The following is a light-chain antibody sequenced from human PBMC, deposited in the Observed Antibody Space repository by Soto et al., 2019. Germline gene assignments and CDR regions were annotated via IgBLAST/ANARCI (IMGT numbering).Light chain of an antibody. CDR3: QQRSNWPRT. CDR1: QRLSSNY. Sequence: EIVLTQSPGTLSLSPGERATLSCRASQRLSSNYLAWFQQKPGQAPRLLIYDASNRATGIPARFSGSGSGTDFTLTISSLEPEDFAVYYCQQRSNWPRTFGQGTKVDI. V-gene: IGKV3-11*01. CDR2: DAS. J-gene: IGKJ1*01.